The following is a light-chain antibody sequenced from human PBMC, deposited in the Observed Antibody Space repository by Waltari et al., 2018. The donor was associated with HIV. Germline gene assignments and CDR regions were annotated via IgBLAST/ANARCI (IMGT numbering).Light chain of an antibody. CDR1: SSDVAIYNL. CDR2: EVT. CDR3: CSYAGNNTFV. J-gene: IGLJ1*01. Sequence: QSALTQPASVSGSPGQSITISCTGTSSDVAIYNLVSWYQQHPGTAPKLMIYEVTKRPSGVSNRFSGSKSGNTASLTISGLQAEDEADYYCCSYAGNNTFVFGSGTKVTVL. V-gene: IGLV2-23*02.